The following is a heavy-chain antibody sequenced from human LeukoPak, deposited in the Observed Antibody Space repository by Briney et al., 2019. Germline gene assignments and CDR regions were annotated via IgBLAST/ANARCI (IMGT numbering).Heavy chain of an antibody. V-gene: IGHV3-30*03. J-gene: IGHJ6*02. CDR3: ARDVGATHYYYGMDV. CDR2: ISYDGSNK. Sequence: GGSLRLSCAASGFTFSPYGMHWVRQAPGKGLEWVAVISYDGSNKYYADSVKGRFTISRDNSKNTLYLQMNSLRAEDTAVYYCARDVGATHYYYGMDVWGQGTTVTVSS. CDR1: GFTFSPYG. D-gene: IGHD1-26*01.